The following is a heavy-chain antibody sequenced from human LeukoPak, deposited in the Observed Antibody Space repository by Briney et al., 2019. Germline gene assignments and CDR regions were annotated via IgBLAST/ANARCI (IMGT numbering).Heavy chain of an antibody. CDR1: GGSISIGSDY. CDR3: AIGEQQPPVGLYYFDY. J-gene: IGHJ4*02. V-gene: IGHV4-61*02. Sequence: PSETLSLTCTVSGGSISIGSDYWGWIRQPAGKGLEWIGRIYTSRSTNYNPSLKSRVTISVDTSKNQFSLKLSSVTAANTAVYYCAIGEQQPPVGLYYFDYWGQGTLVTVSS. D-gene: IGHD6-13*01. CDR2: IYTSRST.